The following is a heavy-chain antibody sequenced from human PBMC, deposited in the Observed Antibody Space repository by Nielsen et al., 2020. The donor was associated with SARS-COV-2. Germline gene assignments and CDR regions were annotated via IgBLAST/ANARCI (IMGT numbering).Heavy chain of an antibody. CDR1: GGSISSNNW. Sequence: SETLSLTCAVSGGSISSNNWWSWVRQPPGKGLEWIGEIYHRGSTNYSPSLKTRVTISVDKSKNQISLKLSSVTAADTAVYYCAREDSSLPHFDPWGQGTLVTVSS. CDR2: IYHRGST. CDR3: AREDSSLPHFDP. V-gene: IGHV4-4*02. D-gene: IGHD6-6*01. J-gene: IGHJ5*02.